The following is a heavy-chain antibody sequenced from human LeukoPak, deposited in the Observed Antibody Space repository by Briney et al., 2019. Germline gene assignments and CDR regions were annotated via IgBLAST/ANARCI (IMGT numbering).Heavy chain of an antibody. CDR2: IYTSGST. D-gene: IGHD6-13*01. CDR1: GGSISSGSYY. V-gene: IGHV4-61*02. Sequence: SQTLSLTCTVSGGSISSGSYYWSWIRQPAGKGLEWIGRIYTSGSTNYNPSLKSRVTMSVDTSKNQFSLKLSSVTAADTAVYYCARDEFVYQQRPGWFDPWGQGTLVTVSS. CDR3: ARDEFVYQQRPGWFDP. J-gene: IGHJ5*02.